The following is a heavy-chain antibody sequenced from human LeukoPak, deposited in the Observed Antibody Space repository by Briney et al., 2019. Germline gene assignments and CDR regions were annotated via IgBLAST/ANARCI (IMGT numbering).Heavy chain of an antibody. CDR2: IYYTGSP. CDR1: GGSFGRYY. V-gene: IGHV4-59*08. D-gene: IGHD3-16*01. Sequence: SETLSLTCTVSGGSFGRYYWSWIRQPPGKGLEWLGYIYYTGSPYYNPSLKSRVTISVDTSKNQFSLKLSSVTAADTAVYYCARVNTQGVPSPWGQGILVTVSS. CDR3: ARVNTQGVPSP. J-gene: IGHJ5*02.